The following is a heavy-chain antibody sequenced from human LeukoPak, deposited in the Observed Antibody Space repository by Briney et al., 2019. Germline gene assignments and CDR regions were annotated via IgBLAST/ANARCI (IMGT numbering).Heavy chain of an antibody. D-gene: IGHD4-17*01. V-gene: IGHV4-34*01. CDR3: ARGPDEDGDYVWFDP. Sequence: ETLSLTCAVYGGSFSGYYWSWIRQPPGKGLEWIGEINHSGSTNYNPSLKSRVTISVDTSKNQFSLKLSSVTAADTAVYYCARGPDEDGDYVWFDPWGQGTLVTVSS. J-gene: IGHJ5*02. CDR1: GGSFSGYY. CDR2: INHSGST.